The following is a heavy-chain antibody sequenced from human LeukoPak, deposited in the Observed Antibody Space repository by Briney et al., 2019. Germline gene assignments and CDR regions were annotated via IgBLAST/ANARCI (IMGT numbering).Heavy chain of an antibody. D-gene: IGHD5-18*01. Sequence: SVKVSCKASGGTFSSYAISWVRQAPGQGLEWMGGIIPIFGTANYAQKFQGRVTITTDESTGTAYMELSSLRSEDTAVYYCAGPRGYSYGYYFDYWGQGTLVTVSS. V-gene: IGHV1-69*05. CDR1: GGTFSSYA. CDR3: AGPRGYSYGYYFDY. J-gene: IGHJ4*02. CDR2: IIPIFGTA.